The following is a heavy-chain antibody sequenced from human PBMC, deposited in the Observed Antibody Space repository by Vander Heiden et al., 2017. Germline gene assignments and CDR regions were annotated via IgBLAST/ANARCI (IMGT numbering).Heavy chain of an antibody. CDR2: IISRVTTI. CDR3: SRNFTTGTADY. CDR1: GFTFSDSY. Sequence: QVQLVVSGGSLVKPGGSQSLSCAASGFTFSDSYLSCIRHGPGMWLNWVSYIISRVTTIYYADSVKGRFTISRDNAQNSLSLQMNSLRSEDTAVYYCSRNFTTGTADYWCQGTLVTVSS. J-gene: IGHJ4*02. D-gene: IGHD1-1*01. V-gene: IGHV3-11*01.